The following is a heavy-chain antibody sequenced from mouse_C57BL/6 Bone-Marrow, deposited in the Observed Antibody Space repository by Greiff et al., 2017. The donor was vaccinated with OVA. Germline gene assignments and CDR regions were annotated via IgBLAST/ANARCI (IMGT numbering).Heavy chain of an antibody. Sequence: QVQLQQSGAELVKPGASVKLSCKASGYTFTSYWMHWVKQRPGQGLEWIGMIHPNSGSTNYNEKFKSKATLTVDKSSSTAYMQLSSLTSEDSAVYYCARSGVYDYDGFAYWGQGTLVTVSA. CDR2: IHPNSGST. J-gene: IGHJ3*01. CDR3: ARSGVYDYDGFAY. D-gene: IGHD2-4*01. V-gene: IGHV1-64*01. CDR1: GYTFTSYW.